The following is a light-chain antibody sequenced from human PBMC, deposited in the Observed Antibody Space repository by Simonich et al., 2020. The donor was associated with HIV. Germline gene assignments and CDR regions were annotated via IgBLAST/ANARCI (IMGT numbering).Light chain of an antibody. CDR3: QTWGAGAGANWV. CDR2: VDSDGSH. Sequence: QLVLTQSPSASASLGASVRLTCTLSSGHSRYDIAWHQQQPEKGPRYLMKVDSDGSHSKGDGIPDRFSGSSYGAERYLTISSLQSEDEADYYCQTWGAGAGANWVFGGGTKLTVL. V-gene: IGLV4-69*01. J-gene: IGLJ3*02. CDR1: SGHSRYD.